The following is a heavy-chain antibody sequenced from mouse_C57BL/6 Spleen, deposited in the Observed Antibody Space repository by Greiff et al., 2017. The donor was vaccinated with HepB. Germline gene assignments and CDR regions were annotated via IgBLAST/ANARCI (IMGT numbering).Heavy chain of an antibody. CDR2: ISYDGSN. Sequence: ESGPGLVKPSQSLSLTCSVPGYSITSGYYWNWIRQFPGNKLEWMGYISYDGSNNYNPSLKNRISITRDTSKNQFFLKLNSVTTEDTATYYCARGDYSNYGAMDYWGQGTSVTVSS. J-gene: IGHJ4*01. V-gene: IGHV3-6*01. CDR1: GYSITSGYY. D-gene: IGHD2-5*01. CDR3: ARGDYSNYGAMDY.